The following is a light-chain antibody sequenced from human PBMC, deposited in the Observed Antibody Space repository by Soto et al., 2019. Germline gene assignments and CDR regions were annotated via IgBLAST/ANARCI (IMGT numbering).Light chain of an antibody. CDR2: DGS. J-gene: IGKJ2*01. Sequence: DIQMTQSPSTLSASVGDRVTITCRASQSLSRWLAWYQQIPGKAPKLLISDGSNLERGVPSRFSGSGSGTEFTLTISSLQPEDLAVYYCQQYYNWPPYTFGQGTKLEIK. CDR1: QSLSRW. V-gene: IGKV1-5*01. CDR3: QQYYNWPPYT.